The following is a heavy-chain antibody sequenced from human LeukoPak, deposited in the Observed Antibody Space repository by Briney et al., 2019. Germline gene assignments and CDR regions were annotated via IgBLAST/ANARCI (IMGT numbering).Heavy chain of an antibody. CDR3: ARDPIGSRWPYYFDY. CDR2: INPSGGST. CDR1: GYTFTSYY. D-gene: IGHD6-13*01. V-gene: IGHV1-46*01. J-gene: IGHJ4*02. Sequence: ASVKVSCKASGYTFTSYYMHWVRQAPGQGLEWMGIINPSGGSTSYAQKFQGRVTITRDTSASTAYMEMRSLRSEDTAVYYCARDPIGSRWPYYFDYWGQGTLVTVAS.